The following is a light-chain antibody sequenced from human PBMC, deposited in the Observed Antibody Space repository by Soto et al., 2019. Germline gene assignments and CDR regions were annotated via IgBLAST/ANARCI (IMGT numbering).Light chain of an antibody. CDR3: QQYDSSPRT. CDR1: QSVSSSY. V-gene: IGKV3-20*01. Sequence: EIVLTQSPGTLSLSPGERATLSCRASQSVSSSYLAWYQQKPGQAPRLLIYRTSHRATGIPDRFSGSGSGTDFTLTISRLEPEDFAVYWCQQYDSSPRTFGQGTKVEIK. CDR2: RTS. J-gene: IGKJ1*01.